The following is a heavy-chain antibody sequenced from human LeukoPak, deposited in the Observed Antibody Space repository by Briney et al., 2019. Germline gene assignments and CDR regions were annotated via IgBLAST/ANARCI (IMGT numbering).Heavy chain of an antibody. CDR3: AKDRSSSWYPSYMDV. CDR2: MSAVGGST. D-gene: IGHD6-13*01. J-gene: IGHJ6*03. CDR1: GIIFSDYA. V-gene: IGHV3-23*01. Sequence: PGGSLRLTCAASGIIFSDYAMTWVRQAPGKGLEWVSGMSAVGGSTYYVDSLKGRFTISRDNSKNTLYLQMNSLRAEDTAVYYCAKDRSSSWYPSYMDVWGKGTTVTVSS.